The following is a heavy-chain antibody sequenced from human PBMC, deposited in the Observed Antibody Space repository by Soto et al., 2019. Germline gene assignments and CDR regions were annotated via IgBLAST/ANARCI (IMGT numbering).Heavy chain of an antibody. D-gene: IGHD6-19*01. V-gene: IGHV4-59*01. J-gene: IGHJ4*02. CDR1: GGSISGSY. CDR2: VYYTGST. Sequence: QVQLQESGPGLVKPSETLSLTCSVSGGSISGSYWSWIRQSPGKGREWLGYVYYTGSTNYSPSLRSRFSISVDTSKNEFSLRLSSVTAADTAVYFCARSVAVPGAHIDYWGQGTQVTVSS. CDR3: ARSVAVPGAHIDY.